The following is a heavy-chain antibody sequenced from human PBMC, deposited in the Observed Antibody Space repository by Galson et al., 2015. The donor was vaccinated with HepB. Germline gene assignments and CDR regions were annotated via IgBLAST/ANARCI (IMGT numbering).Heavy chain of an antibody. CDR2: T. J-gene: IGHJ4*02. CDR3: ARHRDGYNYFFDY. D-gene: IGHD5-24*01. Sequence: TRYGPSFQGQVTMSVDKSNSTAYLQWSGLRASDTAMYYCARHRDGYNYFFDYWGQGTLVTVSS. V-gene: IGHV5-51*01.